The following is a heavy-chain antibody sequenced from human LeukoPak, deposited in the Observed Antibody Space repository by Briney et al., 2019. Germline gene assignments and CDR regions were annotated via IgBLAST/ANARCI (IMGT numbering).Heavy chain of an antibody. J-gene: IGHJ5*02. Sequence: PSETLSLTCAVYGGSFSGYYWSWIRQPPGKGLEWIGEINHSGSTNYNPSLKSRVTISVDTSKNQFSLKLSSVTAADTAVYYCARGCFTTNSYNWFDPWGQGTLVTVSS. V-gene: IGHV4-34*01. CDR2: INHSGST. CDR3: ARGCFTTNSYNWFDP. CDR1: GGSFSGYY. D-gene: IGHD3-22*01.